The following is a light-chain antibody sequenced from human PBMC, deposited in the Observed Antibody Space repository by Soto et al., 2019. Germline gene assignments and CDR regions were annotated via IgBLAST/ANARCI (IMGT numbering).Light chain of an antibody. J-gene: IGLJ1*01. CDR2: EVT. CDR3: CSYGGSTTFYV. CDR1: SSDVGSYNL. V-gene: IGLV2-23*02. Sequence: QSALTQPASVSGSPGQSITISCTGSSSDVGSYNLVSWYQQHPGKAPKLMIYEVTKRPSGVSNRFSGSKSGNTASLSISGLQAEDEADYCCCSYGGSTTFYVFGTGTKVTVL.